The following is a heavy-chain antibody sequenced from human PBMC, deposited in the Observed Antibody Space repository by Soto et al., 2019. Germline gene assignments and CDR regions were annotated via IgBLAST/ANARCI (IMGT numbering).Heavy chain of an antibody. CDR2: INPSGGST. CDR3: ARDVGSRYYCSGELDY. D-gene: IGHD3-10*01. J-gene: IGHJ4*02. CDR1: GYTFTSYY. Sequence: QVQLVQSGAEVKKPGASVKVSCKASGYTFTSYYMHWVRQAPGQGLEWMGIINPSGGSTSYAQKFQGRVTMTRDTSTSTVYMELSSLSTEDTAVYYCARDVGSRYYCSGELDYWGQGTLVTVSS. V-gene: IGHV1-46*01.